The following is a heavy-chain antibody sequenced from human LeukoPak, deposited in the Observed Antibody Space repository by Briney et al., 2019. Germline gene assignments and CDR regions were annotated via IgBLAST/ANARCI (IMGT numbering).Heavy chain of an antibody. V-gene: IGHV4-39*07. CDR1: GGSISSSSYY. CDR2: IYYSGST. CDR3: ARRGWGSYYYGSGPKFDY. D-gene: IGHD3-10*01. Sequence: PSETLSLTCTVPGGSISSSSYYWGWIRQPPGKGLEWIGSIYYSGSTYYNPSLKSRVTISVDTSKNQFSLKLSSVTAADTAVYYCARRGWGSYYYGSGPKFDYWGQGTLVTVSS. J-gene: IGHJ4*02.